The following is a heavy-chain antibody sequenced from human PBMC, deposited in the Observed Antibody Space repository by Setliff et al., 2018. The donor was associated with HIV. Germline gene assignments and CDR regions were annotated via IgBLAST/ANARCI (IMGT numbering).Heavy chain of an antibody. D-gene: IGHD6-13*01. J-gene: IGHJ6*03. CDR2: INSDGGTT. CDR1: GFTFSSYW. Sequence: GGSLRLSCAASGFTFSSYWMHWVRQAPGKGLVWVSLINSDGGTTNYADSVKGRFTISRDNSKNTLYLQMSTLRAEDTAVYYCAKTTPSSIRSPYYYYMDVWGKGTTVTVSS. V-gene: IGHV3-74*01. CDR3: AKTTPSSIRSPYYYYMDV.